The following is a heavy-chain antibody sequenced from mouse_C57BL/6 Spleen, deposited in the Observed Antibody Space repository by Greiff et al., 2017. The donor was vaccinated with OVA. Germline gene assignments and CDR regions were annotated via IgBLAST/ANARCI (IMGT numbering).Heavy chain of an antibody. J-gene: IGHJ2*01. D-gene: IGHD2-1*01. CDR3: ARRSPPYGNYDY. V-gene: IGHV1-50*01. CDR1: GYTFTSYW. CDR2: IDPSDSYT. Sequence: VQLQQSGAELVKPGASVKLSCKASGYTFTSYWMQWVKQRPGQGLEWIGEIDPSDSYTNYNQKFKGKATLPVDTSSSTAYMQLSSLTSEDSAVYYCARRSPPYGNYDYWGQGTTLTVSS.